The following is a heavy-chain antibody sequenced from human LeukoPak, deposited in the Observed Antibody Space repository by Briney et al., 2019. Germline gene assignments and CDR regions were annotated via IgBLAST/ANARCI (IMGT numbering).Heavy chain of an antibody. V-gene: IGHV4-59*01. D-gene: IGHD3-10*01. CDR2: IYYLGST. CDR3: ARDRPGSYWYFDL. Sequence: SGTLSLTCTVSGGSISSYYWSWIRQPPGKGLEWVGHIYYLGSTNYNPSLKSRVTISIDTSKNYFSLKLNSVIAADTAVYYCARDRPGSYWYFDLWGRGTLVTVSS. CDR1: GGSISSYY. J-gene: IGHJ2*01.